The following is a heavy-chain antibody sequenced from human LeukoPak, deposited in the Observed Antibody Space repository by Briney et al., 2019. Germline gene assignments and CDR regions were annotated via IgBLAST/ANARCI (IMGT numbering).Heavy chain of an antibody. D-gene: IGHD3-22*01. J-gene: IGHJ3*02. V-gene: IGHV3-23*01. CDR1: GFTFSSYA. Sequence: GGSLRLSCAASGFTFSSYAMSWVRQAPGKGLEWVSAISGSGGSTYYADSVKGRFTIARDNSKNTLYLQMNSLRAEDTAVYYCATRAVVIEANDAFDIWGQGTIVTVSS. CDR2: ISGSGGST. CDR3: ATRAVVIEANDAFDI.